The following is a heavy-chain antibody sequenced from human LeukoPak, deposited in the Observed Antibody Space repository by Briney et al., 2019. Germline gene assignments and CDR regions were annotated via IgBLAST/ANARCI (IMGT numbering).Heavy chain of an antibody. D-gene: IGHD3-9*01. Sequence: PGGSLRLSCAASGFTFSSYSMNWVRQAPGKGLEWVSSISSSSSYIYYADSVKGRFTISRDNAKNSLYLQMNSLRAEDTAVYYCARAGLDYDILTGYYSPYYYYYMDVWGKGTTVTVSS. J-gene: IGHJ6*03. CDR2: ISSSSSYI. V-gene: IGHV3-21*01. CDR1: GFTFSSYS. CDR3: ARAGLDYDILTGYYSPYYYYYMDV.